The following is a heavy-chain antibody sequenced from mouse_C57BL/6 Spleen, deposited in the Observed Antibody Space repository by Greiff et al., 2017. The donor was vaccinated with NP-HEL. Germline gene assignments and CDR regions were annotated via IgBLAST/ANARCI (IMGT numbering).Heavy chain of an antibody. CDR1: GHAFSSSW. D-gene: IGHD2-14*01. J-gene: IGHJ3*01. Sequence: QVQLQQSGPELVKPGASVKISCKASGHAFSSSWMNWVKQRPGKGLEWIGRIYPGDGDTNYNGKFKGKATLTADKSSSTAYRQLSSLTSEDSAVYCCARRLYEDFAYWGQGTLVTVSA. V-gene: IGHV1-82*01. CDR2: IYPGDGDT. CDR3: ARRLYEDFAY.